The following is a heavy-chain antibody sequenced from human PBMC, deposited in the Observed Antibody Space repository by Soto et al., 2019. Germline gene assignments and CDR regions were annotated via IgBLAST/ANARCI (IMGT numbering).Heavy chain of an antibody. J-gene: IGHJ4*02. CDR3: ARAYCSGGSCYSSVNFDY. CDR1: GFTFSSYS. D-gene: IGHD2-15*01. V-gene: IGHV3-21*01. Sequence: GGSLRLSCAASGFTFSSYSMNWVRQAPGKGLEWVSSISSSSSYIYYADSVKGRFTISRDNAKNSLYLQMNSLRAEDTAVYYCARAYCSGGSCYSSVNFDYWGQGTLVTVSS. CDR2: ISSSSSYI.